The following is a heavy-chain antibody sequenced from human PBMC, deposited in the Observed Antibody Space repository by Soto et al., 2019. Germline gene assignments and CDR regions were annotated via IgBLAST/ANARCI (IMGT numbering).Heavy chain of an antibody. V-gene: IGHV4-39*01. CDR1: GGSISTSSYY. D-gene: IGHD3-22*01. Sequence: QLQLQESGPGLVKPSETLSLTCTVSGGSISTSSYYWGWIRQPPGKGLEWIGSIYYSGSTYYNPSLKSRVTISVDTSKNQFSLKLSSVTAADTAVYYCARHLPAMIVVVAFDIWGQGTMVTVSS. J-gene: IGHJ3*02. CDR3: ARHLPAMIVVVAFDI. CDR2: IYYSGST.